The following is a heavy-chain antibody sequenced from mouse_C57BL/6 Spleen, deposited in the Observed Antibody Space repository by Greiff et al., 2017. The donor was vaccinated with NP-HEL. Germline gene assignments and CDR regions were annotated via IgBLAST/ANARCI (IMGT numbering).Heavy chain of an antibody. Sequence: EVKLMESGPGLVKPSQSLSLTCSVTGYSITSGYYWNWIRQFPGNKLEWMGYISYDGSNNYNPSLKNRISITRDTSKNQFFLKLNSVTTEDTATYYCASLWLRRAWFAYWGQGTLVTVSA. CDR2: ISYDGSN. CDR3: ASLWLRRAWFAY. D-gene: IGHD2-2*01. J-gene: IGHJ3*01. CDR1: GYSITSGYY. V-gene: IGHV3-6*01.